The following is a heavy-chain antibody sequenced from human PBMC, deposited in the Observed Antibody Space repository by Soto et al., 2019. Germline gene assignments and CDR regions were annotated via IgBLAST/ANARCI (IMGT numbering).Heavy chain of an antibody. D-gene: IGHD3-16*01. CDR3: VRGKFVPDQ. CDR1: GFTCSIYW. CDR2: IKEDGSEK. V-gene: IGHV3-7*04. J-gene: IGHJ4*02. Sequence: EVQLMQSGGGLGQPGGSLGLSCASSGFTCSIYWMSWVRQAPGTGLEWVANIKEDGSEKNYVDSVMGRFTISRDNAKNPVYLQMNNLRPGDTAVYICVRGKFVPDQWGQGALVTVSS.